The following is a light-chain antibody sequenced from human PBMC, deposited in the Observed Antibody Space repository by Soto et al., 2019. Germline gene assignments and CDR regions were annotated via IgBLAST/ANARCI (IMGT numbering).Light chain of an antibody. J-gene: IGLJ2*01. CDR2: TND. V-gene: IGLV1-44*01. Sequence: QSVLTQPPSTSGTPGQRVTISCSGSSSNVGINSVNWYQQFPGTAPRLLIYTNDQRPSGVPGRFSGSKSGTSASLAISGLQSEDEADYYCAAWDDSPYGLLFGGGTKLTVL. CDR3: AAWDDSPYGLL. CDR1: SSNVGINS.